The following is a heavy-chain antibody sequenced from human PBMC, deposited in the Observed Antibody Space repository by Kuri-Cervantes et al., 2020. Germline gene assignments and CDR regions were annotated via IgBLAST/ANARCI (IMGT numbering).Heavy chain of an antibody. CDR2: ISSSSSYI. J-gene: IGHJ4*02. CDR3: AKDKGRGRDGYNYYFDY. V-gene: IGHV3-21*04. CDR1: GFTFSSYS. Sequence: ESLKISCAASGFTFSSYSMNWVRQAPGKGLEWVSSISSSSSYIYYADSVKGRFTISRDNAKNSLYLQMNSLRAEDTALYYCAKDKGRGRDGYNYYFDYWGQGTLVTVSS. D-gene: IGHD5-24*01.